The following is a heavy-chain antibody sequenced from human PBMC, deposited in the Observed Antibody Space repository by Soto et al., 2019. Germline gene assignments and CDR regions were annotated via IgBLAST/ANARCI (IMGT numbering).Heavy chain of an antibody. V-gene: IGHV3-23*01. J-gene: IGHJ5*02. CDR1: GFTFSSYA. Sequence: EVQLLESGGGLVQPGGSLRLSCAASGFTFSSYAMSWVRQAPGKGLEWVSAISGSGGSTYYADSVKGRFTISRDTSKNTLYLQMNSLRAEDTAVYYCAKGRDIVATVGGWFDPWGQGTLVTVSS. D-gene: IGHD5-12*01. CDR2: ISGSGGST. CDR3: AKGRDIVATVGGWFDP.